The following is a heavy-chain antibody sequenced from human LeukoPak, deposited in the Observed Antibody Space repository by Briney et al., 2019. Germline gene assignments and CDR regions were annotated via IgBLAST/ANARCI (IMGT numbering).Heavy chain of an antibody. D-gene: IGHD6-19*01. V-gene: IGHV3-23*01. CDR1: GFSFSSYA. CDR3: AKNRGSSGWWDFDY. Sequence: PGESLRLSCAASGFSFSSYAMSWVRQAPGKGQEWVSTISGSGGSTYFADSVKGRFTISRDNSRNTLYLQMNSLRAEDTAVYYCAKNRGSSGWWDFDYWGQGTLVTVSS. CDR2: ISGSGGST. J-gene: IGHJ4*02.